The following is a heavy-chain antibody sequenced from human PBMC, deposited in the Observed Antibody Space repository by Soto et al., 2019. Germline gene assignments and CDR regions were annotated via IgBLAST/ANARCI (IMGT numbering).Heavy chain of an antibody. V-gene: IGHV4-4*02. CDR1: GGSISSSNW. J-gene: IGHJ5*02. CDR2: IYHSGST. D-gene: IGHD3-10*01. Sequence: QVQLQESGPGLVKPSGTLSLTCAVSGGSISSSNWWSWVRQPPGKGLEWIGEIYHSGSTNYNPSLKSRVTISVDKSKNHFSLKLSSVTAADPAVYYCARDYMVRGVMRWFDPWGQGTLVTVSS. CDR3: ARDYMVRGVMRWFDP.